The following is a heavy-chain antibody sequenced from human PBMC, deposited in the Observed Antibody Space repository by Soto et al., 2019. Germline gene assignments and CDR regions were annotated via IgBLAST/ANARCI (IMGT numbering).Heavy chain of an antibody. J-gene: IGHJ3*02. CDR2: TYYRSKWYN. V-gene: IGHV6-1*01. Sequence: KQSQTLSLTCAISGDSVSSNSAAWNWIRQSPSRGLEWLGRTYYRSKWYNDYAVSVKSRITINPDTSKNQFSLQLNSVTPEDTAVYYCASGAYCGGDCYPTDAFDIWGQGTMVTVSS. CDR1: GDSVSSNSAA. CDR3: ASGAYCGGDCYPTDAFDI. D-gene: IGHD2-21*02.